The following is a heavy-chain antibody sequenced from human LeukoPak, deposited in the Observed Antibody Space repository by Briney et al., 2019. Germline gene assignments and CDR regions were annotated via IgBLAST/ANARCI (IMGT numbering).Heavy chain of an antibody. Sequence: SETLSLTCTVSGGSISSYYWSWIRQPAGKGLEWIGRIYTSGSTNYNPSLKSRVTMSVDTSKNQFSLKLSSVTAADTAVYYCAREEKIVVVPAAIPESFYYYYYMDVWGKGTTVTVSS. J-gene: IGHJ6*03. D-gene: IGHD2-2*02. V-gene: IGHV4-4*07. CDR1: GGSISSYY. CDR2: IYTSGST. CDR3: AREEKIVVVPAAIPESFYYYYYMDV.